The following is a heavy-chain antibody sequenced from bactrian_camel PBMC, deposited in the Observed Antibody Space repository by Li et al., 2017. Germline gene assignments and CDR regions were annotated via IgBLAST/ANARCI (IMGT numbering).Heavy chain of an antibody. CDR1: GDNVGQIY. CDR2: IDRAGSP. Sequence: HVQLVESGGGSVQVGGSLRLSCVASGDNVGQIYMAWFRQAPGKEREGVAAIDRAGSPTYTYSVKDRFTISKDSAQNTLYLQMNNLKPEDTAMYYCAAGLLGTCDDKYSGQGTQVTVS. D-gene: IGHD4*01. J-gene: IGHJ4*01. V-gene: IGHV3S53*01.